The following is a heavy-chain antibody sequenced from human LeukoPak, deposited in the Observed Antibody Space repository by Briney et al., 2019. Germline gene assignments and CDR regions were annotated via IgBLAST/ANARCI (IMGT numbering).Heavy chain of an antibody. D-gene: IGHD3-22*01. CDR1: GYTFTCYY. J-gene: IGHJ3*01. Sequence: ASVKVSCKASGYTFTCYYMHWVRQAPGQGLEWVGWINPNSGGTNYAQKVQGRVTMTRDTSMSSAYMELSRLRSDDTAVYYCARDLYYDSSGYMYWGQGTMVTVSS. CDR2: INPNSGGT. CDR3: ARDLYYDSSGYMY. V-gene: IGHV1-2*02.